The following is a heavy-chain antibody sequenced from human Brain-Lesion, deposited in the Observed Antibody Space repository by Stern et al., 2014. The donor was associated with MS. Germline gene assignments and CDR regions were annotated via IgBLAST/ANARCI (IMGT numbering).Heavy chain of an antibody. D-gene: IGHD2-2*01. Sequence: DQLVESGPGLVKPSQTLSLSCTVSGGSISSGGYYWSWIRQPAGKGLEWIGRIFNSGSTSYNPSLKSRVTISIDMSKNQFSLRLNSMTAADTAVYYCARGRVVPGFQYYATDVWGQGTTVIVSS. J-gene: IGHJ6*02. CDR2: IFNSGST. CDR1: GGSISSGGYY. CDR3: ARGRVVPGFQYYATDV. V-gene: IGHV4-61*02.